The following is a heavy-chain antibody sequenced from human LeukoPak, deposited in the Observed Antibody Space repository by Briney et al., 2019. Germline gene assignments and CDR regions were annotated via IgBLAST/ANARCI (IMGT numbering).Heavy chain of an antibody. Sequence: GGSLRLSCAASGFTFSTYTMNWVRQAPGKGLEWVSSISSSSSYLYYADSVKGRFTISRDNAKNSLYLQMNSLRAEDTAVYYCARGANYVILTGYLDYWGQGTLVTVSS. D-gene: IGHD3-9*01. CDR1: GFTFSTYT. J-gene: IGHJ4*02. CDR2: ISSSSSYL. CDR3: ARGANYVILTGYLDY. V-gene: IGHV3-21*01.